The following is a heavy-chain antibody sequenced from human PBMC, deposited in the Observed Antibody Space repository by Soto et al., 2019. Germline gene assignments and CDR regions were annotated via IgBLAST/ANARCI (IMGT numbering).Heavy chain of an antibody. CDR1: GYTFTGYY. J-gene: IGHJ6*02. CDR3: ARDGGVDTAMVPPGYGMDV. Sequence: ASVKVSCKASGYTFTGYYMHWVRQAPGQGLEWMGWINPNSGGTNYAQKFQGRVTMTRDTSISTAYMELSRLRSDVTAVYYCARDGGVDTAMVPPGYGMDVWGQGTLVTVSS. V-gene: IGHV1-2*02. D-gene: IGHD5-18*01. CDR2: INPNSGGT.